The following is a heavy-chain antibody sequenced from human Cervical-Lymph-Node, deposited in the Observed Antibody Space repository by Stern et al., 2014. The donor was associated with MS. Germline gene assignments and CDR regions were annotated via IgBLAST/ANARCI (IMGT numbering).Heavy chain of an antibody. Sequence: QVQLVQSGAEVKKPGAAVKVSCKASGYTFTSYYMHWVRQAPGQGLEWMGGINPSFNNATYTQSFQDRVTLTRDTSTATVYMELSSLRFADTAVYYCVRGDTTWHYFYYGLDVWGQGTTVTVSS. CDR2: INPSFNNA. V-gene: IGHV1-46*03. CDR3: VRGDTTWHYFYYGLDV. CDR1: GYTFTSYY. D-gene: IGHD1-14*01. J-gene: IGHJ6*02.